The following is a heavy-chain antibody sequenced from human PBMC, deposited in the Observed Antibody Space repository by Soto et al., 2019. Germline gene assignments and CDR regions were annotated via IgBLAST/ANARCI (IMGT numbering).Heavy chain of an antibody. J-gene: IGHJ3*01. V-gene: IGHV1-58*01. CDR3: VAELYSGGGCCSFDF. CDR1: GFTFTNSA. CDR2: IIVASGRT. Sequence: SVKVSCKTSGFTFTNSAVQWVRQARGQRLEWIGWIIVASGRTNYAREVQERVTISRDTSTSTAYMELSGLRSEDTAVYYCVAELYSGGGCCSFDFWGQGTMVTVSS. D-gene: IGHD2-21*02.